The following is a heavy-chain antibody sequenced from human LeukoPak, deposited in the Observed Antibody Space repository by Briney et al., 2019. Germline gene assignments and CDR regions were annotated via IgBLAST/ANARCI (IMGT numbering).Heavy chain of an antibody. CDR3: ARNPPKGYDSSGYYFDY. Sequence: PSETLSLTCTVSGGSISSYYWSWIRQPPGKGLEWIGYIYYSGSTNYNPSLKSRVTISVDTSKNQFSLKLSSVTAADTAVYYCARNPPKGYDSSGYYFDYWGQGTLVTVSS. CDR2: IYYSGST. J-gene: IGHJ4*02. D-gene: IGHD3-22*01. V-gene: IGHV4-59*01. CDR1: GGSISSYY.